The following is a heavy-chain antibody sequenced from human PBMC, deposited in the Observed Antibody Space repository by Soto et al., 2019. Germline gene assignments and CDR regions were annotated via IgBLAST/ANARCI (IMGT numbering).Heavy chain of an antibody. CDR1: GGTFSSYA. V-gene: IGHV1-69*05. D-gene: IGHD4-4*01. CDR3: ARDNDRLQLGGNYYYILDV. CDR2: IIPLFRTP. J-gene: IGHJ6*02. Sequence: QVHLVQSGAEVREPGSSVKVSCKASGGTFSSYAISWLRQAPGQGLEWMGGIIPLFRTPDYAQKFQGRVTXTXDXXTSTAYMKLSSLRSEDTAVYYCARDNDRLQLGGNYYYILDVWGPGTTVTVSS.